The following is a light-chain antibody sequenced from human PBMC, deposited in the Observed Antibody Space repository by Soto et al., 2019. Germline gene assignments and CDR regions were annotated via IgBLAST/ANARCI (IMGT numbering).Light chain of an antibody. CDR1: QDISTE. J-gene: IGKJ4*01. CDR2: GAS. V-gene: IGKV1-6*01. Sequence: AIQMTQSPSSLSASVGDRVTISCRASQDISTELGWYQQKPGTAPKLLIFGASRLQSGVPSRFSGSGSGTDFTLTISSLQPEDFAIYYCLQDYVYPLTFGGGTKVELK. CDR3: LQDYVYPLT.